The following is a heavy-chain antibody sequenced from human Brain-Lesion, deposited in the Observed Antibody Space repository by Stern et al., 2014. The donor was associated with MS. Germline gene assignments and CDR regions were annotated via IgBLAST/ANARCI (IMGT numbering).Heavy chain of an antibody. CDR1: GGSISSSTYY. J-gene: IGHJ4*02. CDR2: IYYSGFT. CDR3: ARHDSVPRPSQLYSARDRGPGYFDY. Sequence: QLQQSGPGLVKPSETLSLTCTVSGGSISSSTYYWAWIRQPPGKGLEWIGNIYYSGFTYYNPSLKSRVTISVDMPKNQFSRKLSSGTADDTAIYYCARHDSVPRPSQLYSARDRGPGYFDYWGQGTLVTVSS. V-gene: IGHV4-39*01. D-gene: IGHD1-26*01.